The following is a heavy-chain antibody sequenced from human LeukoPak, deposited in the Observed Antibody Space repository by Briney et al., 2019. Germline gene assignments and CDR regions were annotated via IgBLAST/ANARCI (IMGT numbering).Heavy chain of an antibody. J-gene: IGHJ3*02. Sequence: GGSLRLSCAASRFTFSSYAMHCVRQAPGKGLEWVAVISYDGSNKYYADSVKGRFTISRDNSKNTLYLQMNSLRAEDTAVYYCARDRKRWLQFGGHAFDIWGQGTMVTVSS. V-gene: IGHV3-30*04. D-gene: IGHD5-24*01. CDR2: ISYDGSNK. CDR3: ARDRKRWLQFGGHAFDI. CDR1: RFTFSSYA.